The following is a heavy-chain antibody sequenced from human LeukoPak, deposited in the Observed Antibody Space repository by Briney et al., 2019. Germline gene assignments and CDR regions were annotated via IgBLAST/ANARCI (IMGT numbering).Heavy chain of an antibody. CDR3: AKPQYDSSWYYFDY. D-gene: IGHD6-13*01. CDR1: GFTFSTYA. CDR2: ISGNGVST. Sequence: PGGSLRLSCAASGFTFSTYAMSWIRQSPGKGLESVSTISGNGVSTYYANSVKGRFTISRDNSKNTLWLQMNSLRAEDTALYYCAKPQYDSSWYYFDYWGQGTLVTVSS. V-gene: IGHV3-23*01. J-gene: IGHJ4*02.